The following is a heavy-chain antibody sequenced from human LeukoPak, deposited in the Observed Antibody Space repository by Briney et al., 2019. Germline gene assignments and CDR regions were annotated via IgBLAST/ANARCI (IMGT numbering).Heavy chain of an antibody. V-gene: IGHV1-8*03. CDR3: ARLAAGTGWFDP. Sequence: ASVKVSCKASGYTFTSYDINWVRQATGQGLEWMGWMNPNSGNTGYAQKFQGRVTITRNTSISTAYMELSSLRSEDTAVYYCARLAAGTGWFDPWGQGTLVTVSS. D-gene: IGHD6-13*01. CDR2: MNPNSGNT. CDR1: GYTFTSYD. J-gene: IGHJ5*02.